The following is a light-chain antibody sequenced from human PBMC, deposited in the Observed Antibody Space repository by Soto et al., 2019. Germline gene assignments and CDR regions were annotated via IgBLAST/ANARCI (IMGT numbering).Light chain of an antibody. CDR3: QQYCSRPRT. CDR2: GAS. CDR1: QSVSSFY. V-gene: IGKV3-20*01. Sequence: EIVLTQSPGTLSLSPGERATLSCRASQSVSSFYLAWYQQRAGQAPRLLISGASTRTSGIPDTFSGSGSGTNFTPTNSRLEPEDVAVYYCQQYCSRPRTFGQGTKVEIK. J-gene: IGKJ1*01.